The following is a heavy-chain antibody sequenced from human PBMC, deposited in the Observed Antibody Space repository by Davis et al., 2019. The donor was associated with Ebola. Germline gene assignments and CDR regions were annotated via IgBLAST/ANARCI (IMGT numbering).Heavy chain of an antibody. D-gene: IGHD5-18*01. Sequence: GESLKIFCAASGFTFSSYAMSWVRQAPGKGLEWVSAISGSGGSTYYADSVKGRFTISRDNAKNSLYLQMNSLRAEDTAVYYCARDTAMVPLQDYWGQGTLVTVSS. CDR3: ARDTAMVPLQDY. CDR1: GFTFSSYA. CDR2: ISGSGGST. J-gene: IGHJ4*02. V-gene: IGHV3-23*01.